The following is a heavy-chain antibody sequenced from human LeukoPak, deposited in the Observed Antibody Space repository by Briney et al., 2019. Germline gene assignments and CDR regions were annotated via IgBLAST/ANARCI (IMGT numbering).Heavy chain of an antibody. CDR3: ARDSTYYYDSGSSGPRYFDN. CDR1: GFTFSNYA. Sequence: GKSLRLSCAASGFTFSNYAMHWVRQAPGKGLEWVSLISSGGTYEYYADPVKGRFTISRDNSKNTLYLQLNSLRAEDTAVYYCARDSTYYYDSGSSGPRYFDNWGQGTLVTVSS. V-gene: IGHV3-30*01. J-gene: IGHJ4*02. CDR2: ISSGGTYE. D-gene: IGHD3-10*01.